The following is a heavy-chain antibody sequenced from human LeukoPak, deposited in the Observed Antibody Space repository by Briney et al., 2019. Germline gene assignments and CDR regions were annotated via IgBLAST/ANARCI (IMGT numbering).Heavy chain of an antibody. CDR2: FIPGSGGS. J-gene: IGHJ6*03. CDR1: RYTLTGYH. Sequence: ATVSLSRKASRYTLTGYHTHWVRHAPGQGLEWMGRFIPGSGGSNFAQKFQGRVITTRDTSISTAYMELTRLTSDDTAVYYCARARGSNSNYYYMDVWGTGTTVTVTS. V-gene: IGHV1-2*02. D-gene: IGHD1-26*01. CDR3: ARARGSNSNYYYMDV.